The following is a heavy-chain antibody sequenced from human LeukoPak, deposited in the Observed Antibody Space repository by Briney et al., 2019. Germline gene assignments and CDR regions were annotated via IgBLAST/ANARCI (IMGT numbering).Heavy chain of an antibody. CDR3: ARAIPSPRNYIHYYYGMDV. CDR2: IIPILGIA. Sequence: SVKVSCKASGGTFSSYAISWVRQAPGQGLEWMGRIIPILGIANCARKFQGRVTITADKSTSTAYMELSSLRSEDTAVYYCARAIPSPRNYIHYYYGMDVWGQGTTVTVSS. J-gene: IGHJ6*02. CDR1: GGTFSSYA. D-gene: IGHD1-7*01. V-gene: IGHV1-69*04.